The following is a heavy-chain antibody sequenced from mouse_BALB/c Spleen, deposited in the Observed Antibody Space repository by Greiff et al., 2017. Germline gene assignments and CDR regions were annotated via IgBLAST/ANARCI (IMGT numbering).Heavy chain of an antibody. V-gene: IGHV1-84*02. CDR1: GYTFTDYY. CDR3: ARSNWDDYFDY. CDR2: IYPGSGNT. J-gene: IGHJ2*01. D-gene: IGHD4-1*01. Sequence: LMESGPELVKPGASVKISCKASGYTFTDYYINWVKQKPGQGLEWIGWIYPGSGNTKYNEKFKGKATLTVDTSSSTAYMQLSSLTSEDTAVYFCARSNWDDYFDYWGQGTTLTVSS.